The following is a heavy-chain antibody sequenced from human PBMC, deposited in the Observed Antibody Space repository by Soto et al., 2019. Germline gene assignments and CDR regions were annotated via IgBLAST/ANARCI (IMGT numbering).Heavy chain of an antibody. CDR2: ISSSSSYT. Sequence: QVQLVESGGGLVKPGGSLRLSCAASGFTFSDYYMSWIRQAPGKGLEWVSYISSSSSYTNYADSVKGRFTISRDNAKNSLYLQMNSLRAEDTAVYYCATEGRARKNWFDPWGQGTLVTVSS. D-gene: IGHD3-10*01. V-gene: IGHV3-11*06. CDR1: GFTFSDYY. CDR3: ATEGRARKNWFDP. J-gene: IGHJ5*02.